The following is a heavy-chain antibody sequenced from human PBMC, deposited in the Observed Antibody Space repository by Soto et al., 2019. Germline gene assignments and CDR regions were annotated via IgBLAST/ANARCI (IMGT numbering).Heavy chain of an antibody. CDR2: ISAYNGNT. J-gene: IGHJ5*01. D-gene: IGHD4-4*01. CDR3: ARDRESNRPDS. CDR1: GYTFTSYV. Sequence: AAVKCSFKASGYTFTSYVISWVRRAPGQVLEWMGWISAYNGNTNYAQKIQGRVTMTTDTSTSKANMELRSLRSDETAVYYSARDRESNRPDSWGEGPLVTDSS. V-gene: IGHV1-18*01.